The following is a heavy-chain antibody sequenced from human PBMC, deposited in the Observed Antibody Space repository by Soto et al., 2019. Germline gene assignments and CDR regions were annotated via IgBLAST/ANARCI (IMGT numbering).Heavy chain of an antibody. CDR3: AVAVTGSRSPLAH. Sequence: GGSLRLSCAASGFTFSSYWMSWVRQAPGKGLEWVANIKQDGSEKYYVDSVKGRFTISRDNAKNSLYLQMNSLRAEDTAVYYCAVAVTGSRSPLAHWGQGTLVTVSS. CDR1: GFTFSSYW. J-gene: IGHJ4*02. D-gene: IGHD3-9*01. CDR2: IKQDGSEK. V-gene: IGHV3-7*01.